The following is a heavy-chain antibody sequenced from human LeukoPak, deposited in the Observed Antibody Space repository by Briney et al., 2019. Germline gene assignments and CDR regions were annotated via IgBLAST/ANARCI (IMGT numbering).Heavy chain of an antibody. CDR2: ISAYNCNT. Sequence: GASVTVSCKASGYTFTSYGISWVRQAPGQGLEGMGWISAYNCNTNYAQKLQGRVTMTTDTSTSTAYMELRSLRSDDTAVYYCARDHRLFGELTPGFDYWGQGTLVTVSS. D-gene: IGHD3-10*01. CDR1: GYTFTSYG. CDR3: ARDHRLFGELTPGFDY. V-gene: IGHV1-18*01. J-gene: IGHJ4*02.